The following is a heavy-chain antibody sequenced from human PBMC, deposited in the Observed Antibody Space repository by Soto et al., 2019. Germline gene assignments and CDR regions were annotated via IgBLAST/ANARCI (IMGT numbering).Heavy chain of an antibody. CDR1: GFTFSSYW. CDR2: INSDGSST. J-gene: IGHJ5*02. V-gene: IGHV3-74*01. D-gene: IGHD3-3*01. Sequence: GGSLRLSCAASGFTFSSYWMHWVRQAPGKGLVWVSRINSDGSSTSYADSVKGRFTISRDNAKNTLYLQMNSLRAEDTAVYYCARVVLFRSLWSGYSNWFDPWGQGTLVTVSS. CDR3: ARVVLFRSLWSGYSNWFDP.